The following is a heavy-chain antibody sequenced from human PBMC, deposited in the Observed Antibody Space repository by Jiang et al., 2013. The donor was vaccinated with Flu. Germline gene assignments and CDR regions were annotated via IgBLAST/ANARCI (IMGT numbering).Heavy chain of an antibody. CDR2: IYYSGST. CDR3: ARHSYYYDSSGYYYFDY. Sequence: GLVKPSETLSLTCSVSGGSIRNYYWSWIRQPPGKGLEWIGYIYYSGSTNYNPSLKSRVTISIDTSRNQFSLKLSSVTAADTAVYYCARHSYYYDSSGYYYFDYWGQGTLVTVSS. J-gene: IGHJ4*02. CDR1: GGSIRNYY. V-gene: IGHV4-59*08. D-gene: IGHD3-22*01.